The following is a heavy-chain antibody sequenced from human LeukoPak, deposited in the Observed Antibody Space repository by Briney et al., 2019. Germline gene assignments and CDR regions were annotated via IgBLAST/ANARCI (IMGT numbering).Heavy chain of an antibody. CDR2: ITPSGNNK. Sequence: GGSLRLSCAVSGFTFSRYSLHWVRQAPGKGLEWISYITPSGNNKYYSDSAKGRFTVSRDNAKNSLYLQMNSLRAEDTAIYYCARDLGSYSSGWYMGFDYWGQGTLVTVSS. CDR1: GFTFSRYS. CDR3: ARDLGSYSSGWYMGFDY. J-gene: IGHJ4*02. V-gene: IGHV3-48*01. D-gene: IGHD6-19*01.